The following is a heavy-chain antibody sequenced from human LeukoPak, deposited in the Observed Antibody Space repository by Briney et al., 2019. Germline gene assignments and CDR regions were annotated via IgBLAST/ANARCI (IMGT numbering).Heavy chain of an antibody. Sequence: SETLSLTCTVSSVSISTYYWSWIRQPPGQGLEWIGYIYYKGNTNYNPSLRSRVTISFDTPKNQFSLKLSSVTAADTAVYYCARSGRPTSWFDPWGQGTLVTVSS. CDR2: IYYKGNT. V-gene: IGHV4-59*01. J-gene: IGHJ5*02. CDR1: SVSISTYY. CDR3: ARSGRPTSWFDP. D-gene: IGHD5-12*01.